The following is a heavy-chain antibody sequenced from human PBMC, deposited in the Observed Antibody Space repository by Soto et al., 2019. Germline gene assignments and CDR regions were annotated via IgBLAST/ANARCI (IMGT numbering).Heavy chain of an antibody. CDR2: INHSGST. V-gene: IGHV4-34*01. D-gene: IGHD6-13*01. Sequence: QVQLQQWGAGLLKPSETLSLTCAVYGGSFSGYYWSWIRQPPGKGLEWIGEINHSGSTNYNPSLKSRVTISVDTSKNQFSLKLSSVTAADTAVYYCARRRAAAGPHYYYGMDVWGQGTTVTVSS. J-gene: IGHJ6*02. CDR1: GGSFSGYY. CDR3: ARRRAAAGPHYYYGMDV.